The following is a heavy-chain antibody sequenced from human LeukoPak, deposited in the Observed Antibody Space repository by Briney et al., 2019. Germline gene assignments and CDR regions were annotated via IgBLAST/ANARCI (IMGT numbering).Heavy chain of an antibody. CDR1: GFTFSTLA. CDR3: ATYAQVLLPFDS. D-gene: IGHD2-8*02. CDR2: IFTDVSEI. J-gene: IGHJ4*02. Sequence: PGGSLRLSCAVSGFTFSTLAIIWVRQPPGKGLGWVSSIFTDVSEITYADSVRDRYTNSRDNSKSTLSLQTNSLRVEDTAIYYCATYAQVLLPFDSWGQGTLVTVSS. V-gene: IGHV3-23*03.